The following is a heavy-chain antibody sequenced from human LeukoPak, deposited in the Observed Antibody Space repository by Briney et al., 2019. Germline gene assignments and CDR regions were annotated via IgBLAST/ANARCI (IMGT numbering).Heavy chain of an antibody. J-gene: IGHJ4*02. CDR3: AREAAAALGFGYY. CDR1: GGSISSGDYY. V-gene: IGHV4-30-4*01. CDR2: IYYTGST. D-gene: IGHD6-13*01. Sequence: SQTLSLTCTVSGGSISSGDYYWSWIRQPPGKGLEWIGYIYYTGSTYYNPSLKSRVTISVDTSKNQFSLKLSSVTAADTAVYYCAREAAAALGFGYYWGQGTLVTVSS.